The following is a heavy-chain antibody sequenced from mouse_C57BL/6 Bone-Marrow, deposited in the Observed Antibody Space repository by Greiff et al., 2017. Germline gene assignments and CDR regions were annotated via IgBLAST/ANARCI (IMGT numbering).Heavy chain of an antibody. J-gene: IGHJ4*01. D-gene: IGHD2-4*01. V-gene: IGHV5-12*01. Sequence: EVKLVESGGGLVQPGGSLKLSCAASGFTFSDYYMYWVRQTPEKRLEWVAYISNGGGSTYYPDTVKGRFTISRDNAKNTLYLQMSRLKSEDTAMYYCARHGRDDYDEGGYAMDYWGQGTSVTVSS. CDR2: ISNGGGST. CDR3: ARHGRDDYDEGGYAMDY. CDR1: GFTFSDYY.